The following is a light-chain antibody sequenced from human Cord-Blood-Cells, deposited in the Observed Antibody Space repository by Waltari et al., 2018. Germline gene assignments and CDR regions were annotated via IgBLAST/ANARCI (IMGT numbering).Light chain of an antibody. CDR3: QQYYSTPLT. CDR2: WAS. CDR1: QSVLYSSNNKNC. Sequence: DIVMTQSPASLAASLGARATIHSKSSQSVLYSSNNKNCLAWYQQKPGQPPKLLIYWASTRESGVPDRFSGSGSGTDFTLTISSLQAEDVAVYYCQQYYSTPLTFGGGTKVEIK. J-gene: IGKJ4*01. V-gene: IGKV4-1*01.